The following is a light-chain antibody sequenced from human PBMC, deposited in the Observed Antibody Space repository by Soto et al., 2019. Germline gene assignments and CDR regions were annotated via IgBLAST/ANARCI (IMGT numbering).Light chain of an antibody. CDR3: AAWDDSLSGLYV. CDR1: SSNIGSNY. CDR2: SNN. Sequence: QSVLTQPPSASGTPGQRVTISCSGSSSNIGSNYVYWYQQLPGTAPKLLIYSNNQRPSGVPDRFSGSKSGTSASLAISGLRYEDEADYYCAAWDDSLSGLYVFGTGTKV. V-gene: IGLV1-47*02. J-gene: IGLJ1*01.